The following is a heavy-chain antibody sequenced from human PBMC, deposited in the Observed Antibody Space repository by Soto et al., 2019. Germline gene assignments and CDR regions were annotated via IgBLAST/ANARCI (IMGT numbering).Heavy chain of an antibody. CDR1: EYSFTNYW. CDR2: IDPSDAYS. CDR3: ARHYFDNSGSFDY. D-gene: IGHD3-22*01. J-gene: IGHJ4*02. Sequence: GESLKISCKGSEYSFTNYWITWVRQMPGKGLEWMGRIDPSDAYSDYSPSFQGHVTISLDKSISTAYLQWSSLQASDTAMYYCARHYFDNSGSFDYWGQGTLVTVSS. V-gene: IGHV5-10-1*01.